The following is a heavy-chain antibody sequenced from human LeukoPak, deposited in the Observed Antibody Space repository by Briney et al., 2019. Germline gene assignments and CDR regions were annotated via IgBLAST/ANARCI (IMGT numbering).Heavy chain of an antibody. Sequence: GASVKVSCKVSGYTLTELSMHWVRQPPGQGIEWMGGFDPEDGETIYAQKFQGRVTMTEDTSTDTAYMELSSLRSEDTAVYYCVKLTAGRGSYYFDYWGQGTLVTVSS. CDR3: VKLTAGRGSYYFDY. V-gene: IGHV1-24*01. CDR2: FDPEDGET. CDR1: GYTLTELS. J-gene: IGHJ4*02. D-gene: IGHD5-12*01.